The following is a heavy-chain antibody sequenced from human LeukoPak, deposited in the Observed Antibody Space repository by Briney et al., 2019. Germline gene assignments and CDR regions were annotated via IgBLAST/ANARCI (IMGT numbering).Heavy chain of an antibody. CDR3: VRGYDFWSGYFFVSYFDY. J-gene: IGHJ4*02. V-gene: IGHV3-21*01. CDR1: GFTFSSYS. CDR2: ISSSSSYI. D-gene: IGHD3-3*01. Sequence: PGGSLRLSCAASGFTFSSYSMNWVRQAPGKGLEWVSSISSSSSYIYYADSVKGRFTISRDNAKNSLYLQMNSLRAEDTAVYYCVRGYDFWSGYFFVSYFDYWGQGTLVTVSS.